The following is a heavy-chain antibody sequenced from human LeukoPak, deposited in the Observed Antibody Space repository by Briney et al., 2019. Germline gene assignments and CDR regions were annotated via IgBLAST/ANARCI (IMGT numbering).Heavy chain of an antibody. V-gene: IGHV1-8*01. CDR2: MNPNSGNT. D-gene: IGHD4-23*01. CDR1: GYTFTTYD. CDR3: ARGPNKSDGGNSGSAWFDP. J-gene: IGHJ5*02. Sequence: ASVKVSCKASGYTFTTYDINWVRQSTGQGLEWMGWMNPNSGNTGYAQKFQSRVTMTRNTSISTAYMELSSLRSEDTAVYYCARGPNKSDGGNSGSAWFDPWGQGTLVTVSS.